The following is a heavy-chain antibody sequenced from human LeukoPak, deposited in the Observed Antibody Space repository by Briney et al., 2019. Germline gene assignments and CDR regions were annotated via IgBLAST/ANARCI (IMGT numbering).Heavy chain of an antibody. J-gene: IGHJ4*02. CDR3: AKTISDYGDWPRDY. D-gene: IGHD4-17*01. CDR1: GFTFSSYA. CDR2: ISGSGGST. Sequence: PGGSLRLSCAASGFTFSSYAMSWVRQAPGKGPEWVSAISGSGGSTYYADSVKGRFTISRDNSKNTLYLQMNSLRAEDTAVYYCAKTISDYGDWPRDYWGQGTLVTVSS. V-gene: IGHV3-23*01.